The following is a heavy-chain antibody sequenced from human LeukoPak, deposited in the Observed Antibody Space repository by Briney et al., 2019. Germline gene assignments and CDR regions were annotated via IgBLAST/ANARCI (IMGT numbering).Heavy chain of an antibody. Sequence: SETLSLTCTVSGGSISSYYWSWIRQPPGKGLEWIGYIYYSGSTNYNPSLKSRVTISVDTSKNQFSLKLSSVTAADTAVYYCARGANWGSPFDFWGQGTLVTVSS. J-gene: IGHJ4*02. CDR2: IYYSGST. CDR3: ARGANWGSPFDF. D-gene: IGHD7-27*01. V-gene: IGHV4-59*01. CDR1: GGSISSYY.